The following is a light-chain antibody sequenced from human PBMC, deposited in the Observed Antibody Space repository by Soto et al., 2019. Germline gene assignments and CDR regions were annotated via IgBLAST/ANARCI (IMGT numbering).Light chain of an antibody. CDR3: QQYNNWPPDRT. Sequence: EIVMTQSPATLSVSPGERATLSCRASKSVSSNLARYQQKPGQAPRLLIYGASTRATDIPARFSGSGSGTEFTLTISSLQSEDFAIYFCQQYNNWPPDRTFGQGTKVEIK. CDR2: GAS. V-gene: IGKV3-15*01. J-gene: IGKJ1*01. CDR1: KSVSSN.